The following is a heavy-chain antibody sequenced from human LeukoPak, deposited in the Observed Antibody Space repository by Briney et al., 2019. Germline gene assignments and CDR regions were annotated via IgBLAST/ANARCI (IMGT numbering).Heavy chain of an antibody. CDR2: ISAYNGNT. J-gene: IGHJ4*02. Sequence: ASVKVSCKASGYTFTGYYMHWVRQAPGQGLEWMGWISAYNGNTNYAQKLQGRVTMTTDTSTSTAYMELRSLRSDDTAVYYCARVAYSSGWPYYFDYWGQGTLVTVSS. V-gene: IGHV1-18*04. CDR1: GYTFTGYY. CDR3: ARVAYSSGWPYYFDY. D-gene: IGHD6-19*01.